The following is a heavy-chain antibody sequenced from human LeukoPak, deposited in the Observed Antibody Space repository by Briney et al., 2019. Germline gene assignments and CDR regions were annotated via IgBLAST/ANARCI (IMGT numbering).Heavy chain of an antibody. Sequence: PSETLSLTCTVSGGSISSYYWSWIRQPAGKGLEWIGRIYTSGSTNYNPSPTSRVTMSVDTSKDQFSLKLSSVTAADTAVYYCARDLGLELLGFDYWGQGTLVTVSS. V-gene: IGHV4-4*07. J-gene: IGHJ4*02. D-gene: IGHD1-7*01. CDR1: GGSISSYY. CDR2: IYTSGST. CDR3: ARDLGLELLGFDY.